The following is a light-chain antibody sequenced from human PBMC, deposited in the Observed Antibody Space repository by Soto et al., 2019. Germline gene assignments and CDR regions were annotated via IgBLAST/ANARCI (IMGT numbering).Light chain of an antibody. V-gene: IGKV3-15*01. Sequence: EIVMTQSPATLSASPGERATLSCRASQSISGELAWYQQRPGQPPMLLIYGVSTRATGVPDRFSGSGSGSDFTLTISGLQSEDFAVYYCQQGHDWPLTFGQGTRLDI. CDR3: QQGHDWPLT. CDR1: QSISGE. J-gene: IGKJ2*01. CDR2: GVS.